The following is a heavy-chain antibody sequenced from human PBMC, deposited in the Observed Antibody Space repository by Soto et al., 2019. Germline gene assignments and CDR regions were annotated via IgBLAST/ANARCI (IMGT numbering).Heavy chain of an antibody. CDR1: GYSFSNYW. J-gene: IGHJ3*01. CDR2: IDPSDSYT. V-gene: IGHV5-10-1*01. D-gene: IGHD1-26*01. Sequence: GESLKISCKGSGYSFSNYWISWVRQMPGKGLEWMGMIDPSDSYTNYSPSFQGHVTISADKSITTAYLQWSSLKASDTAIYYCARLPSGSYFRIAFDLWGQGTMVTVSS. CDR3: ARLPSGSYFRIAFDL.